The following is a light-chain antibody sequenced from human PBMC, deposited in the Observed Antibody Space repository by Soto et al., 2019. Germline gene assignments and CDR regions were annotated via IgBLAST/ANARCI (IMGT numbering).Light chain of an antibody. CDR1: QSVSNNY. CDR2: GAY. CDR3: HQRHMWPIT. Sequence: EIVLTQSPGTLSLSPGERATLSCRASQSVSNNYLAWYQQRPGQAPRLLIYGAYNRATGIPPRFSGSGSGTDCTRTISSLEPEDSAVYYCHQRHMWPITFGQGTRLEIK. J-gene: IGKJ5*01. V-gene: IGKV3D-20*02.